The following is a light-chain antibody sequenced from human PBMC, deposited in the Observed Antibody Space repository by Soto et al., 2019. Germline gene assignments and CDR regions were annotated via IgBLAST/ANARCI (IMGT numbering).Light chain of an antibody. CDR2: EVT. V-gene: IGLV2-8*01. J-gene: IGLJ1*01. CDR3: GRDAGSDNNV. CDR1: SNDVGAYNY. Sequence: HSALTQPPSASGSPGQSVTISCTGSSNDVGAYNYVSWYQQHPGKAPKLIIYEVTKRPSGVPDRFSGSKSGNTASLTVSGLQADDEADYFCGRDAGSDNNVFGTGTKVT.